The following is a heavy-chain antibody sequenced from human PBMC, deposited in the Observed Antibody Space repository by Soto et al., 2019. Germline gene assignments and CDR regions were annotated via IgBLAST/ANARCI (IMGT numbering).Heavy chain of an antibody. D-gene: IGHD3-9*01. Sequence: EVQLLESGGGLVQPGGSPRLSCAASGFIFSNYAMNWVRQAPGKGLEWVSAVGGNGLDTYYADSVKGRFTISRDNSKNTLDLQMNCVGAEDTAVYYCAGRTGYPFDYWGQGTLVTVSS. J-gene: IGHJ4*02. V-gene: IGHV3-23*01. CDR3: AGRTGYPFDY. CDR1: GFIFSNYA. CDR2: VGGNGLDT.